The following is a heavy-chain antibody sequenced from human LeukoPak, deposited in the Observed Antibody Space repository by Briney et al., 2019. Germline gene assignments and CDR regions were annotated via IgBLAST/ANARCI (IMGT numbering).Heavy chain of an antibody. CDR1: VYTFTSDG. Sequence: ASVKVSCKTSVYTFTSDGVRWVRQAPGQGLEWMAWINTYNVNTNYAQKFQGRVTLTTDASTSTAYMELRSLRSDDTAVYYCARDYGRGYSYGYDYWGQGTLVTVSS. V-gene: IGHV1-18*01. J-gene: IGHJ4*02. D-gene: IGHD5-18*01. CDR2: INTYNVNT. CDR3: ARDYGRGYSYGYDY.